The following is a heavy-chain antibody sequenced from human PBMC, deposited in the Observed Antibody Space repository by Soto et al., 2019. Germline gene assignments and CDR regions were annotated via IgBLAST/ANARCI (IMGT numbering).Heavy chain of an antibody. Sequence: GGSLRLSCTASGFTFGDYAMSWFRQAPGKGLEWVGFIRINAYGGTTEYAAYVKGRFTISRDDSKSIAYLQMNSLKTEDTAVYYCTRDSMTRDYWGQGTLVTVSS. CDR3: TRDSMTRDY. V-gene: IGHV3-49*03. J-gene: IGHJ4*02. CDR1: GFTFGDYA. CDR2: IRINAYGGTT. D-gene: IGHD2-2*01.